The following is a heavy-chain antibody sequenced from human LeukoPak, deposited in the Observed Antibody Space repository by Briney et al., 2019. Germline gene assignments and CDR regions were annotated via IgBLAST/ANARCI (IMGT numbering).Heavy chain of an antibody. D-gene: IGHD6-19*01. V-gene: IGHV3-21*04. CDR2: ISSSSSYI. CDR1: GFTFSSYT. Sequence: GSLRLSCAASGFTFSSYTMNWVRQAPGKGLEWVSSISSSSSYIYYAESVKGRFTMSRDNAKNSLYLQMNSLTADDVAFYYCTRSTGWYNYFDYWGQGALVTVSS. CDR3: TRSTGWYNYFDY. J-gene: IGHJ4*02.